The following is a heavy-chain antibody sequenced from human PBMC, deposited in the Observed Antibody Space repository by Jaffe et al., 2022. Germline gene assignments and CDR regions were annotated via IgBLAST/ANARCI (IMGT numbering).Heavy chain of an antibody. V-gene: IGHV3-7*01. CDR1: GFTFSSYW. Sequence: EVQLVESGGGLVQPGGSLRLSCAASGFTFSSYWMSWVRQAPGKGLEWVANIKQDGSEKYYVDSVKGRFTISRDNAKNSLYLQMNSLRAEDTAVYYCAREEYDFWSGYHPGSGYWGQGTLVTVSS. D-gene: IGHD3-3*01. CDR2: IKQDGSEK. CDR3: AREEYDFWSGYHPGSGY. J-gene: IGHJ4*02.